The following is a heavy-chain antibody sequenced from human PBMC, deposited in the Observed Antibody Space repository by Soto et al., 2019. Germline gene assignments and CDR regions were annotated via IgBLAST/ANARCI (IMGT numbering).Heavy chain of an antibody. CDR3: TSQGYSYGSVY. J-gene: IGHJ4*02. D-gene: IGHD5-18*01. V-gene: IGHV3-73*01. CDR1: GFTFSGSA. CDR2: IRSKANSYAT. Sequence: GGSLRLSCAASGFTFSGSAMHWVRQASGKGLEWVGRIRSKANSYATAYVASVKGRFTISRDDSKNTAYLQMNSMKTEDTAVYYCTSQGYSYGSVYWGQGTLVTVSS.